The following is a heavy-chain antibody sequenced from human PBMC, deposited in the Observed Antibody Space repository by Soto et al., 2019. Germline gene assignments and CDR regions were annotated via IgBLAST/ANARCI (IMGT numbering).Heavy chain of an antibody. Sequence: QVKLVQSGGEVKKPGAAVKISCTASGYTFSSYGISWVRKAPGQGLEWMGWISAYNGNTNYAQKFQGGVTMTTDTSTSTAYMELRSLRSDDTAIYYCARTLNEWLLGLEWGQGTLVTVSS. V-gene: IGHV1-18*01. D-gene: IGHD3-3*01. CDR3: ARTLNEWLLGLE. CDR1: GYTFSSYG. CDR2: ISAYNGNT. J-gene: IGHJ4*02.